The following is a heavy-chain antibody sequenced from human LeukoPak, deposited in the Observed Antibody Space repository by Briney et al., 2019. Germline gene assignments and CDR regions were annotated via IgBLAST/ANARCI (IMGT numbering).Heavy chain of an antibody. CDR2: IHHSGST. V-gene: IGHV4-59*08. D-gene: IGHD3-22*01. CDR1: GGSISSYY. CDR3: ARQEYYYDAGGYWVNWFDP. Sequence: TSETLSLTCTVSGGSISSYYWSWIRQPPGKGLEYIGYIHHSGSTNYNPSLKSRVTISMDTSKNHFSLRLSSVTAADTAVYFCARQEYYYDAGGYWVNWFDPWGQGTLVTVSS. J-gene: IGHJ5*02.